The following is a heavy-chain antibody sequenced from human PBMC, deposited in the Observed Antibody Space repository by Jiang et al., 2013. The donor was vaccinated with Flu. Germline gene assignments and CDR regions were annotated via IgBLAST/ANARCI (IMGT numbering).Heavy chain of an antibody. CDR1: GFTFSDYW. Sequence: GLVQPGGSLRLSCAASGFTFSDYWMSWVRQAPGKGLEGVANIKDDGSEKYFVDSVEGRFTISRDNAKNSLYLQMNSLRAEDTAVYYCARVGRYPLYYGMDVWGTGTTVTVSS. V-gene: IGHV3-7*03. J-gene: IGHJ6*04. CDR2: IKDDGSEK. CDR3: ARVGRYPLYYGMDV. D-gene: IGHD1-26*01.